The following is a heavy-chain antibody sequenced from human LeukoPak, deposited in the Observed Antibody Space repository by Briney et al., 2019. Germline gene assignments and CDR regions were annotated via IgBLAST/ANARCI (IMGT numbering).Heavy chain of an antibody. D-gene: IGHD1-1*01. CDR2: ISSSGSTI. CDR3: ARGHRRWNDPVAVDY. V-gene: IGHV3-48*03. Sequence: GGSLRLSCAASGFTFSSYEMNWVRQAPGKGLEWVSYISSSGSTIYYADSVKGRFTLSRDNAKNSLYLQMNSLRAEDTAVYYCARGHRRWNDPVAVDYWGQGTLVTVSS. J-gene: IGHJ4*02. CDR1: GFTFSSYE.